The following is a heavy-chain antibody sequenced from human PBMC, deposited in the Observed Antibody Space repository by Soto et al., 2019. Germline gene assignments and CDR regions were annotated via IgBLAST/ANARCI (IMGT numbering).Heavy chain of an antibody. CDR1: GFTFSSYG. V-gene: IGHV3-33*06. J-gene: IGHJ4*02. CDR3: AKDSRITMIVVVITSFDY. CDR2: IWYDEGTE. Sequence: GGSLRLSCVASGFTFSSYGMHWVRQAPGKGLEWVALIWYDEGTEYYADSVKGRFTISRDNSKNTLYLQMNSLRAEDTAVYYCAKDSRITMIVVVITSFDYWGQGTLVTVSS. D-gene: IGHD3-22*01.